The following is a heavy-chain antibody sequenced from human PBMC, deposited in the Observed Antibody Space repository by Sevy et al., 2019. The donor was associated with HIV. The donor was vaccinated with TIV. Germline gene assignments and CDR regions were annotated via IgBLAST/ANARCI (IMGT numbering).Heavy chain of an antibody. CDR1: GFTFSDYY. V-gene: IGHV3-11*01. Sequence: GGSLRLSCAASGFTFSDYYFNWDRQAPGKGLEWVSYISGGADRIYYPDSVKGRFTISGDNTDNSVYLQMDSLKAEDTVTYFCVRGDDYSSGWAQAGGDYWGQGTLLAVAS. D-gene: IGHD6-19*01. CDR2: ISGGADRI. J-gene: IGHJ4*02. CDR3: VRGDDYSSGWAQAGGDY.